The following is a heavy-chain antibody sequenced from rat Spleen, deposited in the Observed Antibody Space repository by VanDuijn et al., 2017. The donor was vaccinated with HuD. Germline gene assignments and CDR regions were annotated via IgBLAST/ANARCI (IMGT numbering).Heavy chain of an antibody. Sequence: EVQLQESGPGLVKPSQSLSLTCSVTGYSITSSYRWNWIRKFPGNKLEWMGYINSAGSTNYNPSLKSRISITRDTSKNQFFLQVNSVTTEDTATYYGASPGPNSHFDYWGQGVMVTVSS. CDR2: INSAGST. CDR3: ASPGPNSHFDY. CDR1: GYSITSSYR. V-gene: IGHV3-3*01. J-gene: IGHJ2*01. D-gene: IGHD1-4*01.